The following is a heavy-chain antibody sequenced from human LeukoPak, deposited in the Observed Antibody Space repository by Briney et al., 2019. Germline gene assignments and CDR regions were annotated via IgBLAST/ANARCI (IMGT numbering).Heavy chain of an antibody. CDR1: GFPFSVYG. Sequence: PGGSLRLSCAASGFPFSVYGMHWVRQAPGKGLEWVAVIGHDGSFKESADAVKGRFTISRDNPKNTLYLHMSSLRAEDTAVYYRARDLGRGSYVDYWGQGSLVTVSS. CDR3: ARDLGRGSYVDY. J-gene: IGHJ4*02. CDR2: IGHDGSFK. V-gene: IGHV3-33*01. D-gene: IGHD3-16*01.